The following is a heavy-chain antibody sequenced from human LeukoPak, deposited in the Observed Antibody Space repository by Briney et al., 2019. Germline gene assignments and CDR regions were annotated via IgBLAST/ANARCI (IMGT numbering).Heavy chain of an antibody. J-gene: IGHJ5*02. CDR3: ARAGGRSWFDP. CDR1: GYTFTGYY. CDR2: INPNSGGT. V-gene: IGHV1-2*02. Sequence: ASVKVPCKASGYTFTGYYTHWVRQAPGQGLEWMGWINPNSGGTNYAQKFQGRVTMTTDTSMSTAYMELSRLTSDDTAVYYCARAGGRSWFDPWGQGTLVTVSS.